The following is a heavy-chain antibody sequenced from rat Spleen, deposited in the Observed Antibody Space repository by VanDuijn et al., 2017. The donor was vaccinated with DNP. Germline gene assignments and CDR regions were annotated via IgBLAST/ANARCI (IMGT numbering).Heavy chain of an antibody. CDR3: ARLKVDGHYAMDA. CDR2: ISYDGSST. CDR1: GFTFSNYD. D-gene: IGHD1-12*02. V-gene: IGHV5-7*01. Sequence: EVQLVESGGGLVQPGRSMKLSCAASGFTFSNYDMAWVRQAPKKGLEWVATISYDGSSTYYRDSVKGRFTISRDNAKSTLYLQRDSLRSEDTATYYCARLKVDGHYAMDAWGQGTSVTVSS. J-gene: IGHJ4*01.